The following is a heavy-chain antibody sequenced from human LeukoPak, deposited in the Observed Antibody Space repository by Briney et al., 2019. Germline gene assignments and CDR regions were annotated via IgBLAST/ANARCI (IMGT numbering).Heavy chain of an antibody. CDR3: ARERFVVVPAAIYYYMDV. V-gene: IGHV4-4*07. Sequence: SETLSLTCTVSGGSISSYYWSWIRQPAGKGLEWIGRIYTSGSTNYNPSLKCRVTMSVDTSKNQFSLKLSSVTAADTAVYYCARERFVVVPAAIYYYMDVWGKGATVTVSS. D-gene: IGHD2-2*01. CDR1: GGSISSYY. J-gene: IGHJ6*03. CDR2: IYTSGST.